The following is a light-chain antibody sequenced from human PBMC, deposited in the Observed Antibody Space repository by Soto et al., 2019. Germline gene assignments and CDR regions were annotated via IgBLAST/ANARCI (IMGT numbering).Light chain of an antibody. V-gene: IGKV3-15*01. CDR1: QNIAGN. CDR3: QHYHNWPPT. Sequence: GMTQSPAILSVSPGEGATLSCRASQNIAGNLAWYQQKPGQAPRLVIYGISTRATGIPARFSASGSATAFTLTISSLQSEDFAVYYCQHYHNWPPTFGQGTKVDIK. J-gene: IGKJ1*01. CDR2: GIS.